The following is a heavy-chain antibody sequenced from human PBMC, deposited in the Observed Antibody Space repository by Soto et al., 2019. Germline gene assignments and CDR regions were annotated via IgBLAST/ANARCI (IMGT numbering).Heavy chain of an antibody. CDR3: ATDLEWLHRYYYYGMDV. Sequence: GGSLRLSCAASGFTFSSYSMNWVRQAPGKGLEWVSYISSSSSTIYYADSVKGRFTISRDNAKNSLYLQMNSLRDEDTAVYYCATDLEWLHRYYYYGMDVWGQGTTVTVSS. CDR1: GFTFSSYS. CDR2: ISSSSSTI. D-gene: IGHD3-3*01. V-gene: IGHV3-48*02. J-gene: IGHJ6*02.